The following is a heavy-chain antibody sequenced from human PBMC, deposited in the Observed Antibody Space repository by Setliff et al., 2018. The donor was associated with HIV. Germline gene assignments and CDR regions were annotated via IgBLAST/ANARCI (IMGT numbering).Heavy chain of an antibody. CDR1: GFIFSYYS. D-gene: IGHD4-17*01. CDR2: MSSYRTSMT. Sequence: GSLRLSCAASGFIFSYYSMHWVRQAPGKGLEWISFMSSYRTSMTHYADSVKGRFTVSRDDAKNSLYLQMNNLRAEDTAVYFCARDPDYGDFIALDIWGQGTMVTVSS. J-gene: IGHJ3*02. CDR3: ARDPDYGDFIALDI. V-gene: IGHV3-48*01.